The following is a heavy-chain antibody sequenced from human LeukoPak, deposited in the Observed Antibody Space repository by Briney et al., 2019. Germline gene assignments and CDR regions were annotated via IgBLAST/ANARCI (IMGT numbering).Heavy chain of an antibody. J-gene: IGHJ4*02. CDR2: INHRGST. D-gene: IGHD5-24*01. V-gene: IGHV4-34*01. Sequence: SETLSLTCAVYGGSFSDYYWSWIRQSPGKGLEWIGEINHRGSTNYNPSLKSRVTISEDTSKKQFSLKMSSVTAADTAAYYCAGRRWLQPLYYWGQGTLVTVSS. CDR3: AGRRWLQPLYY. CDR1: GGSFSDYY.